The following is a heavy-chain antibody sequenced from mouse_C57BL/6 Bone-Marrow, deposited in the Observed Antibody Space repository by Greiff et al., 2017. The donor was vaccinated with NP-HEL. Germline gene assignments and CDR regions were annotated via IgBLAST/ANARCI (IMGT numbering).Heavy chain of an antibody. D-gene: IGHD1-1*01. CDR2: IWWDDDK. CDR1: GFSLSTFGMG. CDR3: ARDLLQGGAWFAY. V-gene: IGHV8-8*01. J-gene: IGHJ3*01. Sequence: QVTLKVSGPGILQPSQTLRLTCSFSGFSLSTFGMGVGWIRQPSGKGLEWLAHIWWDDDKYYNPALKSRLPISKDTSKNQVFLKIANVDTADTATYYCARDLLQGGAWFAYWGQGTLVTVSA.